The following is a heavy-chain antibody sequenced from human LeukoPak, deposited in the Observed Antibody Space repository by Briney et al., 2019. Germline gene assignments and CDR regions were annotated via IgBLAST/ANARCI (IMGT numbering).Heavy chain of an antibody. J-gene: IGHJ4*02. Sequence: GGSLRLSCAASGFTFSSYAMNWVRQAPGKGLEWVSGIRGSGDTTYYADSVKGRRFTISRDNSKNTLYLQMNSVRAEDTAVYYCARGAPRLFDYWGQGTLVTVSS. CDR1: GFTFSSYA. CDR3: ARGAPRLFDY. V-gene: IGHV3-23*01. CDR2: IRGSGDTT. D-gene: IGHD3-22*01.